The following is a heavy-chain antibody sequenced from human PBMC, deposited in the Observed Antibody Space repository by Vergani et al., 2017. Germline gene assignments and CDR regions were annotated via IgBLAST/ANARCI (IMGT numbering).Heavy chain of an antibody. CDR3: AREGDDSSGYYRDY. CDR1: GFTFSSYA. CDR2: ISGSGGST. D-gene: IGHD3-22*01. Sequence: EVQLLESGGGLVQPGGSLRLSCAASGFTFSSYAMSWVRRAPGKGLEWVSAISGSGGSTYYADSVKGRFTISRDNSKNTLYLQMNSLRAEDTAVYYCAREGDDSSGYYRDYWGQGTLVTVSS. V-gene: IGHV3-23*01. J-gene: IGHJ4*02.